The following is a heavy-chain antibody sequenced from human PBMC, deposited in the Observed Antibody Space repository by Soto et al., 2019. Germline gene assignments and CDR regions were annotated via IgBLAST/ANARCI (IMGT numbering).Heavy chain of an antibody. CDR1: GFSSTTYA. J-gene: IGHJ4*02. CDR3: GVTAGIDV. D-gene: IGHD2-21*02. V-gene: IGHV1-18*01. CDR2: ISADSGEP. Sequence: ASVKVSCKASGFSSTTYAFSWVRRAPGQGLEWMGLISADSGEPRYAQKFQGRVAMTTDTSTRTAYMELRGLTSDDTAVYYCGVTAGIDVWGQGTRVTVSS.